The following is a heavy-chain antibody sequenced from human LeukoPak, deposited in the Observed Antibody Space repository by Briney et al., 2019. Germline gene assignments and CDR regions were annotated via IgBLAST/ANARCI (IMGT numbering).Heavy chain of an antibody. CDR3: AREAIKDY. J-gene: IGHJ4*02. Sequence: PGGSLRLSCEVSGFTFSSHSMNWVRQAPGKGLEWVSYISSGSGTIYYADSVKGRFTIARDDAKKSLYLQMSSLRDEDTAVYYCAREAIKDYWGQGTLVTVSS. CDR1: GFTFSSHS. CDR2: ISSGSGTI. V-gene: IGHV3-48*02.